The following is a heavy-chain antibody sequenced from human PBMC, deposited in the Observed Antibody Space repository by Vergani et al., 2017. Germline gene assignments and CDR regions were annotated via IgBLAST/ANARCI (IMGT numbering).Heavy chain of an antibody. CDR3: AKVRWELRFPNGVDY. CDR1: GFTFSDYY. Sequence: VQLVESGGGLVKPGGSLRLSCAASGFTFSDYYMSWIRQAPGKGLEWVSAISGSGGSTYYADSVKGRFTISRDNSKNTLYLQMNSLRAEDTAVYYCAKVRWELRFPNGVDYWGQGTLVTVSS. CDR2: ISGSGGST. J-gene: IGHJ4*02. D-gene: IGHD3-3*01. V-gene: IGHV3-23*04.